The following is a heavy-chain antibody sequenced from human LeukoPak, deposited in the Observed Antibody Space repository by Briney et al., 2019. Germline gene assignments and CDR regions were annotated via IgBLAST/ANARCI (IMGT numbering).Heavy chain of an antibody. J-gene: IGHJ6*03. Sequence: PGRSLGHPCAASEFTFEFYAMHWVRQAQGKGLEWVSGISWNVGSIGYADSVKRRFPISGDHAKNSLYLQMNSLRAEDMALYYCAKESTSYCSGGSCYSGHMEVWGKGTTDTVSS. CDR3: AKESTSYCSGGSCYSGHMEV. D-gene: IGHD2-15*01. CDR2: ISWNVGSI. V-gene: IGHV3-9*03. CDR1: EFTFEFYA.